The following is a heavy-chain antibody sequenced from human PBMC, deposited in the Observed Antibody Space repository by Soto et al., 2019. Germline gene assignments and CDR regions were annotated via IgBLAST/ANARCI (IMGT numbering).Heavy chain of an antibody. Sequence: QVQLQQWGAGLLKPSETLSLTCAVYGGSFSGYYWNWIRQPPGKGLEWIGEINHSGSTNYNPSIKSRVTISVDTSKNQFSLKLSSVTAADTAVYYCARGYDRNFDYWGQGTLVTVSS. CDR2: INHSGST. V-gene: IGHV4-34*01. J-gene: IGHJ4*02. CDR3: ARGYDRNFDY. CDR1: GGSFSGYY. D-gene: IGHD3-22*01.